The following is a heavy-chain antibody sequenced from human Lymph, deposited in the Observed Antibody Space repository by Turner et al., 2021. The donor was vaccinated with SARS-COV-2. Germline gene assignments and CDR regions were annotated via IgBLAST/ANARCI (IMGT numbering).Heavy chain of an antibody. Sequence: QVQLVQSGAEVKKPGASVKVSCKVSGYTLTEVSMHWVRQAPGKGLEWMGGIDPEDSETIYAQKFQGRVTMTEDTSTDTAYMELSSLRSEDTAVYYCATGPDDYWSGPSPGYYGMDVWGQGTTVTVSS. J-gene: IGHJ6*02. CDR3: ATGPDDYWSGPSPGYYGMDV. D-gene: IGHD3-3*01. V-gene: IGHV1-24*01. CDR2: IDPEDSET. CDR1: GYTLTEVS.